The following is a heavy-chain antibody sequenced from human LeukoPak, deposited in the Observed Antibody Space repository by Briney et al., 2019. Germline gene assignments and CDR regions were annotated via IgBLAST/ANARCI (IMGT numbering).Heavy chain of an antibody. Sequence: ASVKVSCKAPGYTFTGYYMHWVRQAPGQGLEWMGWINPNSGGTNYAQKFQGRVTMTRDTSISTAYMELSRLRSDDTAVYYCARADYYYYYYMDVWGKGTTVTISS. V-gene: IGHV1-2*02. J-gene: IGHJ6*03. CDR1: GYTFTGYY. CDR3: ARADYYYYYYMDV. CDR2: INPNSGGT.